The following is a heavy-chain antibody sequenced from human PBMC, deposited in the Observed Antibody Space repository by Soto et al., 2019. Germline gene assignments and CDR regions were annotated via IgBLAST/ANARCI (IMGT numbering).Heavy chain of an antibody. D-gene: IGHD4-17*01. J-gene: IGHJ4*02. V-gene: IGHV3-30-3*01. CDR1: GFTFSTYA. CDR3: ARKTARGYGDYFVY. CDR2: ISYDGGNK. Sequence: QVQLVESGGGVVQPGRSLRLSCAASGFTFSTYAMHWVRQAPGKGLEWVALISYDGGNKYNADSVKGRFTISRDDSKNALYLQMNSLIAEDTAVYYCARKTARGYGDYFVYWGQGTLVTVSS.